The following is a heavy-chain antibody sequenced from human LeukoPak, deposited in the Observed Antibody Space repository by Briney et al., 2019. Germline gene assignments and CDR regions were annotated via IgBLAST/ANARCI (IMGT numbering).Heavy chain of an antibody. CDR2: IYDSGTT. CDR3: ARGPSSGRSHYMDV. J-gene: IGHJ6*03. CDR1: GGSISSYY. V-gene: IGHV4-59*01. D-gene: IGHD3-10*01. Sequence: SETLSLTCTVSGGSISSYYWSWIRQPPGKGLEWFGYIYDSGTTNYNPSLKSRVTISVDTSKNQFSLKLSSVTAADTAVYYCARGPSSGRSHYMDVWGKGTTVTVSS.